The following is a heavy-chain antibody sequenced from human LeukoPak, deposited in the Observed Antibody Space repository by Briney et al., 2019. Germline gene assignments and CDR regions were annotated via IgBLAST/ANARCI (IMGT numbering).Heavy chain of an antibody. D-gene: IGHD3-3*01. J-gene: IGHJ4*02. Sequence: SVKVSCKASGGTFSSYAISWVRQAPGQGLEWMGGIIPIFGTANYAQKFQGRVTITTDESTSTAYMELSSLRSEDTAVYYCAREPGYYDFWSGYSQYYFDYWGQGTLVTVSS. CDR2: IIPIFGTA. CDR1: GGTFSSYA. CDR3: AREPGYYDFWSGYSQYYFDY. V-gene: IGHV1-69*05.